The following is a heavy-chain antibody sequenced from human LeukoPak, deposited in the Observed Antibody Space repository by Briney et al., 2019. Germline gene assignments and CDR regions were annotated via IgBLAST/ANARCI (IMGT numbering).Heavy chain of an antibody. CDR3: ATGLPSYSSSWYPGY. CDR1: GFTFNDYT. Sequence: GGSLRLSCAASGFTFNDYTMNWVRQAQGKGLEWVSSISSSSIYIFYADSLKGRFTISRDNAKNSLYLQMNSLRVEDTAVYYCATGLPSYSSSWYPGYWGQGTLVTVSS. D-gene: IGHD6-13*01. CDR2: ISSSSIYI. V-gene: IGHV3-21*01. J-gene: IGHJ4*02.